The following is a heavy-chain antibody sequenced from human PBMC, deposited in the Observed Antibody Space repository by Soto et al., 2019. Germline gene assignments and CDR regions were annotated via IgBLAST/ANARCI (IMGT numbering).Heavy chain of an antibody. V-gene: IGHV1-18*01. Sequence: QVHLVQSGAEVKKPGASVKVSCKASGYTFTSYGITWVRQAPGQGLEWMGWISAHNGNTDYAQKLQGRVIVTRDTSTSTAYMELRSLISDDTAVYYGARGRYGDYCGQGALVTVSS. CDR2: ISAHNGNT. CDR1: GYTFTSYG. J-gene: IGHJ4*02. D-gene: IGHD1-1*01. CDR3: ARGRYGDY.